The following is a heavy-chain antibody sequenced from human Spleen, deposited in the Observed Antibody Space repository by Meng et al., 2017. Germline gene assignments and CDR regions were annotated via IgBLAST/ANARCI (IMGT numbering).Heavy chain of an antibody. J-gene: IGHJ4*02. V-gene: IGHV4-31*03. CDR3: ARYGGNSVDY. CDR2: IYYSGTT. D-gene: IGHD4-23*01. CDR1: GGSISSGNYY. Sequence: SETLSLTCTVSGGSISSGNYYWTWIRQHPGKGLEWIGYIYYSGTTYYNPSLKSRVTISVDTSENQFSLKLSSVTAADTAVYYCARYGGNSVDYWGQGTLVTVSS.